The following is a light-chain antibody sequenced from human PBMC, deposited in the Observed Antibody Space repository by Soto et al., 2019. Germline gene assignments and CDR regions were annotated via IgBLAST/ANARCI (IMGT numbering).Light chain of an antibody. CDR2: EVS. CDR1: SSDVGSHNF. Sequence: QSALTQPASVSGSPGQSITISCTGTSSDVGSHNFVSWDQQHPGKVPELMIYEVSKRPSGVSNRFSGSKSGNTASLTISGLQVEDEADYYCYSYVGSISFGGGTKVTVL. J-gene: IGLJ2*01. V-gene: IGLV2-23*02. CDR3: YSYVGSIS.